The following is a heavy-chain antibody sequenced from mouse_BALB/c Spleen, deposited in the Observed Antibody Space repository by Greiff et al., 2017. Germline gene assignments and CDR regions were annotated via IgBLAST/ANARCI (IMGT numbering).Heavy chain of an antibody. CDR1: GYTFTDYA. CDR2: ISTYSGNT. J-gene: IGHJ1*01. Sequence: VQLQQSGPELVRPGVSVKISCKGSGYTFTDYAMHWVKQSHAKSLEWIGVISTYSGNTNYNQKFKGKATMTVDKSSSTAYMELARLTSEDSAIYYCAREGDYYGSSYWYFDVWGAGTTVTVSS. V-gene: IGHV1-67*01. CDR3: AREGDYYGSSYWYFDV. D-gene: IGHD1-1*01.